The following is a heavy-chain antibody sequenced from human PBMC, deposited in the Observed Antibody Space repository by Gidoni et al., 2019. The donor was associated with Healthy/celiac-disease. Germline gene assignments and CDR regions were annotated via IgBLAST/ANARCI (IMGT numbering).Heavy chain of an antibody. CDR2: IYYSGST. D-gene: IGHD2-2*01. CDR1: GGSISSYY. CDR3: ATATNRGSYYFDY. J-gene: IGHJ4*02. V-gene: IGHV4-59*01. Sequence: QVQLQESGPGLVKPSETLSLTCTVSGGSISSYYWSWIRQPPGKGLEWIGYIYYSGSTNYNPSLKRRVTISVDTSKNQFSLKLSSVTAADTAVYYCATATNRGSYYFDYWGQGTLVTVSS.